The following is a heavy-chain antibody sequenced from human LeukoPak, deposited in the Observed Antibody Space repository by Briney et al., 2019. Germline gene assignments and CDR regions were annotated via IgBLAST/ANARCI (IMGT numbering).Heavy chain of an antibody. CDR1: GFTFSDSY. V-gene: IGHV3-11*01. J-gene: IGHJ4*02. CDR3: AKGDPIAAAGTRYFDY. D-gene: IGHD6-13*01. Sequence: PGGSLRLSCAASGFTFSDSYMTWIRQAPGKGLELLSYISGSASDVNYIDSVRGRFTISRDNAKNSLYLHMNSLTVEDTAVYYCAKGDPIAAAGTRYFDYWGQGTLVTVSS. CDR2: ISGSASDV.